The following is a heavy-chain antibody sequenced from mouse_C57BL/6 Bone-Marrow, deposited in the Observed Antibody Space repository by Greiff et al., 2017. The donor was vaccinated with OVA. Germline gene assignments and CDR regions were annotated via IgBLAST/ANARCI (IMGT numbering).Heavy chain of an antibody. V-gene: IGHV1-81*01. CDR1: GYTFTSYG. Sequence: QVQLQQSGAELARPGASVKLSCKASGYTFTSYGLSWVKQRTGPGLEWIGEIYPRSGNTYSNEKFKGKATLTADKSSSTAYMELSSLTSEYSAVYLWARRKSNYVSWFAYWGQGTLVTVSA. D-gene: IGHD2-5*01. J-gene: IGHJ3*01. CDR2: IYPRSGNT. CDR3: ARRKSNYVSWFAY.